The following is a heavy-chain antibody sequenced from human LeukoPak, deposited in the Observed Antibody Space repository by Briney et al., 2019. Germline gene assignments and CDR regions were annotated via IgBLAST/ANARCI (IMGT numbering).Heavy chain of an antibody. D-gene: IGHD3-22*01. CDR1: GGSISSGGYY. J-gene: IGHJ5*02. CDR3: ARDDDYCDSSGFDP. V-gene: IGHV4-31*03. Sequence: SQTLSLTCTVSGGSISSGGYYWSWIRQHPGKGLEWIGYIYYSGSTYYNPSLKSRVTISVDTSKNQFSLKLSSVTAADTAVYYCARDDDYCDSSGFDPWGQGTLVTVSS. CDR2: IYYSGST.